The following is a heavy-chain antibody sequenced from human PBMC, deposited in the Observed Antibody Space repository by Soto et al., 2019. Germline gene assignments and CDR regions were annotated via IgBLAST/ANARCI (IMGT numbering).Heavy chain of an antibody. D-gene: IGHD1-26*01. V-gene: IGHV4-34*01. CDR2: VNDSGST. CDR1: GGSFTGNY. J-gene: IGHJ6*02. CDR3: ATDSATSYFGMDV. Sequence: QVQLQQWGAGLLKPSETLSLTCAVYGGSFTGNYRSWIRQPPGKGLEWIGEVNDSGSTNFNPSLKSRVTILVDTSKKQFTLKLTSVTAADTAVYYCATDSATSYFGMDVWGHGTTVTVSS.